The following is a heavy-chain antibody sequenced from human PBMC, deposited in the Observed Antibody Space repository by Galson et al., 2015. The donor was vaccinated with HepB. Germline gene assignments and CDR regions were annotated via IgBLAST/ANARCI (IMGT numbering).Heavy chain of an antibody. V-gene: IGHV3-23*01. CDR1: GFTFSSYA. Sequence: SLRLSCAASGFTFSSYAMNWVRQAPGQGLEWVSSISVRAGDTVYADSVKGRFTISRDNSKNTLYLQMNSLRAEVTAVYYCAKERRGHQDLDYWGQGTLVTVSS. D-gene: IGHD3-10*01. J-gene: IGHJ4*02. CDR2: ISVRAGDT. CDR3: AKERRGHQDLDY.